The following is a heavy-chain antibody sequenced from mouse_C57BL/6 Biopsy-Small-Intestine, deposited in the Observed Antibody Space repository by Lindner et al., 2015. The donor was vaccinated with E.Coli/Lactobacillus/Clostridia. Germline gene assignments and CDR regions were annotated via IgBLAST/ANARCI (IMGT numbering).Heavy chain of an antibody. CDR2: INGYNGNT. Sequence: SVKVSCKASGYTFTTYGISWVRQAPGQGLEWMGWINGYNGNTDYAQKFKGRVTMTTDTSTSTAYMELRSLRSVDTAVYYCAREGSKPYYYYGMDVWGQGTTVTVSS. D-gene: IGHD1-2*01. V-gene: IGHV1-81*01. J-gene: IGHJ1*01. CDR1: GYTFTTYG. CDR3: AREGSKPYYYYGMDV.